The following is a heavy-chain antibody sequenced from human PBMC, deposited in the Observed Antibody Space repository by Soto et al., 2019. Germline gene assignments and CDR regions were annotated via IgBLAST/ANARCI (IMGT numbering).Heavy chain of an antibody. CDR1: GGSISTSNYY. V-gene: IGHV4-61*05. CDR2: IYYSGST. Sequence: PSETLSLTCPFSGGSISTSNYYWGWIRQPPGKGLEWIGYIYYSGSTNYNPSLKSRVTISVDTSKNQFSLKLSSVTAADTAVYYCARHKRLGQQLTGWGFDYWGQGTLVTVSS. J-gene: IGHJ4*02. D-gene: IGHD6-13*01. CDR3: ARHKRLGQQLTGWGFDY.